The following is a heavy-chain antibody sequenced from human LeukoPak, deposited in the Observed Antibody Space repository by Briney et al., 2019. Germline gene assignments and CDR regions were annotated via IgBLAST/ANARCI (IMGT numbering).Heavy chain of an antibody. Sequence: GGFLRLSCAASGFTFEDYDMSWARQVPGKGLEWVSGINWIGGITAYADSVKGRFTISRDNAKNSLYLQMNTLRAEDTAVYYCARDRTTVTTFDYWGQGTLVTVSS. V-gene: IGHV3-20*04. CDR1: GFTFEDYD. CDR3: ARDRTTVTTFDY. CDR2: INWIGGIT. D-gene: IGHD4-17*01. J-gene: IGHJ4*02.